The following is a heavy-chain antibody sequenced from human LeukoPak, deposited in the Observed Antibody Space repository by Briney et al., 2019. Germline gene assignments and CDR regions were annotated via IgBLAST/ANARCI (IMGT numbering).Heavy chain of an antibody. V-gene: IGHV4-30-4*01. CDR3: AGSFGDYVAVDY. CDR2: IYYSGST. CDR1: GGSISSGDYY. J-gene: IGHJ4*02. D-gene: IGHD4-17*01. Sequence: SETLSLTCTVSGGSISSGDYYWSWIRQPPGKGLEWIGYIYYSGSTYYNPSLKSRVTISVDTSKNQFSLKLSSVTAADTAVYYCAGSFGDYVAVDYWGQGTLVTVSS.